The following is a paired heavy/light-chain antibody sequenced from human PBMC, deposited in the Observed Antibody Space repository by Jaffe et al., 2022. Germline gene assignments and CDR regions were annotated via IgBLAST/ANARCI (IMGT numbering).Heavy chain of an antibody. D-gene: IGHD3-3*01. CDR2: MNPNSGNT. CDR3: ARGLISERITIFGVARRSWFDP. V-gene: IGHV1-8*01. CDR1: GYTFTSYD. J-gene: IGHJ5*02. Sequence: QVQLVQSGAEVKKPGASVKVSCKASGYTFTSYDINWVRQATGQGLEWMGWMNPNSGNTGYAQKFQGRVTMTRNTSISTAYMELSSLRSEDTAVYYCARGLISERITIFGVARRSWFDPWGQGTLVTVSS.
Light chain of an antibody. Sequence: EIVLTQSPGTLSLSPGERATLSCRASQSVSSSYLAWYQQKPGQAPRLLIYGASSRATGIPDRFSGSGSGTDFTLTISRLEPEDFAVYYCQQYGSSPPAYTFGQGTKLEIK. CDR1: QSVSSSY. J-gene: IGKJ2*01. V-gene: IGKV3-20*01. CDR3: QQYGSSPPAYT. CDR2: GAS.